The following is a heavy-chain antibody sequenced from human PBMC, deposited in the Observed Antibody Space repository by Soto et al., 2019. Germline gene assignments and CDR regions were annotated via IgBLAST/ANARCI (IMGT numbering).Heavy chain of an antibody. CDR3: AKVSSSWYAGFFDL. V-gene: IGHV3-23*01. D-gene: IGHD6-13*01. J-gene: IGHJ4*01. CDR2: LSDSGISI. Sequence: EVQLLESGGGLVQPGGSLRLSCTASGFTFSSHAMTWVRQAPGKGLEWVSGLSDSGISIYYADSVNGRLTISRDNSKNTLYLQIHTLRAEDTAVYYCAKVSSSWYAGFFDLWGHGTLVTVSS. CDR1: GFTFSSHA.